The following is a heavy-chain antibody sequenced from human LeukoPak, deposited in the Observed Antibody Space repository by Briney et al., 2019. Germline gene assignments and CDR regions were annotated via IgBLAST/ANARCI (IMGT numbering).Heavy chain of an antibody. D-gene: IGHD2-15*01. Sequence: TGGSLRLSRTASGFTFRSRWMSWVRQAPGMGLEWVANIKQDGSVKYYVDSVKGRFTISGDNAKTSLYLQMNSLRAEDTAVYYCARLHCDGGTCYSGFDYWGQGTLVTVSS. J-gene: IGHJ4*02. CDR1: GFTFRSRW. V-gene: IGHV3-7*01. CDR3: ARLHCDGGTCYSGFDY. CDR2: IKQDGSVK.